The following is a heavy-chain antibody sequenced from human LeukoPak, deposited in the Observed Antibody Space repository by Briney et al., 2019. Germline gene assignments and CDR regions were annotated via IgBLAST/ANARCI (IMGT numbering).Heavy chain of an antibody. CDR2: IKQDGSEK. V-gene: IGHV3-7*01. J-gene: IGHJ4*02. Sequence: GGSLRLSCAASGFTFSSYWMSWVRQAPGKGLEWVANIKQDGSEKYYVDSVKGRFTISRDNAKNSLSLQMNSLRAEDTAVYYCARDHDYDSSGYSDYWGQGTLVTVSS. CDR1: GFTFSSYW. CDR3: ARDHDYDSSGYSDY. D-gene: IGHD3-22*01.